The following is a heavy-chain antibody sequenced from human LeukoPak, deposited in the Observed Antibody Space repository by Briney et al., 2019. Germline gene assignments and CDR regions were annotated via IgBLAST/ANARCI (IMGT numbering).Heavy chain of an antibody. D-gene: IGHD6-19*01. J-gene: IGHJ3*02. CDR1: GYTFTSNY. V-gene: IGHV1-46*01. Sequence: ASVKVSCKAFGYTFTSNYMHWVRQAPGQGPEWMGVISPSGGSTTYAQKFQGRVTLTRDMSTSTDYLELSSLRSEDTAVYYCARDKVRWAVAGTRAFDIWGQGTMVTVSS. CDR3: ARDKVRWAVAGTRAFDI. CDR2: ISPSGGST.